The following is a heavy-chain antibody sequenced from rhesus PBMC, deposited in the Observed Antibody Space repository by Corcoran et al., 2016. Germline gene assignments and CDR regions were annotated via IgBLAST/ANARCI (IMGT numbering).Heavy chain of an antibody. D-gene: IGHD6-13*01. CDR1: GGSISDDYY. J-gene: IGHJ3*01. CDR3: ARPYSSWTDDAFDF. CDR2: IYGSGGGT. V-gene: IGHV4-106*01. Sequence: QVQLQESGPGLVKPSETLSLTCAVSGGSISDDYYWSWIRQPPGKGLEWIGYIYGSGGGTNYNPSLKNRVTISIDTSKNQFSLKLRSVTAADTAVYYCARPYSSWTDDAFDFWGQGLRVTVSS.